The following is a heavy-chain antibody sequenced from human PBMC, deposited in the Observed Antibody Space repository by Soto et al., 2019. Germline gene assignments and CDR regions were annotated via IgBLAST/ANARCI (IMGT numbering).Heavy chain of an antibody. CDR1: GGSISSGGYS. D-gene: IGHD2-2*01. V-gene: IGHV4-30-2*01. CDR2: IYHSGST. CDR3: ACGRMGTRREY. Sequence: QLQLQESGSGLVKPSQTLSLTCAVSGGSISSGGYSWSWIRQPPGKGLEWIGYIYHSGSTYYNPCIDIRGSISVDRSKNQFSLKLSSVTAADTAVSYGACGRMGTRREYWGQGTLVTVSS. J-gene: IGHJ4*02.